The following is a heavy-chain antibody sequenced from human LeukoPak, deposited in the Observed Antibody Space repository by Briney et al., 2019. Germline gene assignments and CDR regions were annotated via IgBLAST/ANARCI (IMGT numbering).Heavy chain of an antibody. J-gene: IGHJ4*02. D-gene: IGHD5-12*01. CDR2: ISSSGSTL. V-gene: IGHV3-48*03. CDR3: ARYSPYEGIDY. Sequence: GGSLRLSCAASGFTFSSYELNWVRQSPGKGLEWISYISSSGSTLYYADSVKGRFTISRDNAKNSLYLQMNSLRAEDTAVYYCARYSPYEGIDYWGQGTLVTVSS. CDR1: GFTFSSYE.